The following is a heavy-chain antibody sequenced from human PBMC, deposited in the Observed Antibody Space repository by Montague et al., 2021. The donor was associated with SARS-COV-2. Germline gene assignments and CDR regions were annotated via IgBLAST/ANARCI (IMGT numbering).Heavy chain of an antibody. Sequence: SETLSPTCTVSGGSISSSSYDWGWIRQPPGKGLEWIGSIDYTGSTYYXPSLESRVTISVDTSKNQFSLKLSSVTAADTAVYYCARDTRIAMLVVVTRYGLDVWGQGTTVTVSS. CDR2: IDYTGST. D-gene: IGHD3-22*01. CDR3: ARDTRIAMLVVVTRYGLDV. V-gene: IGHV4-39*07. J-gene: IGHJ6*02. CDR1: GGSISSSSYD.